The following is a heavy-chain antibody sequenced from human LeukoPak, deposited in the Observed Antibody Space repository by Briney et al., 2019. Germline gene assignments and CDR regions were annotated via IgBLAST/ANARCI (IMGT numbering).Heavy chain of an antibody. Sequence: PGGSLRLSCELSGFYLSSYSMCWFRQPPRMVLASVFTISRSRGITYYADSVKGPSTIFRDNSKNTLYLQMNSLTAEDTAVYYCVKVGPYGDYAPDYLDSWGQGPLVTASS. D-gene: IGHD4-17*01. V-gene: IGHV3-23*01. J-gene: IGHJ4*02. CDR1: GFYLSSYS. CDR3: VKVGPYGDYAPDYLDS. CDR2: ISRSRGIT.